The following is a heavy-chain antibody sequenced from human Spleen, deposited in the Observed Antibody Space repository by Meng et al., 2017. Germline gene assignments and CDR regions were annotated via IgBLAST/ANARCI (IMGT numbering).Heavy chain of an antibody. CDR2: IYYSGST. Sequence: SETLSLTCTVSGGSISNFYWSWIRQPPGKGLEWTGYIYYSGSTNYDPSLKSRVTISVDTSRNQFSLRLSSVTAADTAVYYCARVGPFGGDYAYYYYGLDVWGQGTTVTVSS. J-gene: IGHJ6*02. D-gene: IGHD4-17*01. CDR1: GGSISNFY. V-gene: IGHV4-59*01. CDR3: ARVGPFGGDYAYYYYGLDV.